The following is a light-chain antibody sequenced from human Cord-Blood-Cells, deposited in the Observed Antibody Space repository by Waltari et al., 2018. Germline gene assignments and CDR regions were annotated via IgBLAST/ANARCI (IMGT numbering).Light chain of an antibody. CDR2: GAS. CDR1: QSVSSSY. CDR3: QQYGSSPPLT. Sequence: EIVLTQSLGTLYLSPGERATLSCRASQSVSSSYLARYQQNPGQSPRLLIYGASSRATGMPDRFSGSWSGTDFTLTSSRLEPEDFAVYYCQQYGSSPPLTFGGGTKVEIK. V-gene: IGKV3-20*01. J-gene: IGKJ4*01.